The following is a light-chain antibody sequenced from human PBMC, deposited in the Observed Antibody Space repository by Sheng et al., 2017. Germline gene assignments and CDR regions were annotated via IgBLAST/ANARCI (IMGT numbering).Light chain of an antibody. CDR1: QSVSSY. J-gene: IGKJ2*01. CDR2: AAS. CDR3: QQYDNWPPLYT. V-gene: IGKV3-15*01. Sequence: EIVLTQSPATLSLSPGERATLSCRASQSVSSYLAWYQQKPGQAPRLLIYAASTRATGIPGRFSGSGSGTEFTLTISSLQSEDFAVYYCQQYDNWPPLYTFGQGTKLEI.